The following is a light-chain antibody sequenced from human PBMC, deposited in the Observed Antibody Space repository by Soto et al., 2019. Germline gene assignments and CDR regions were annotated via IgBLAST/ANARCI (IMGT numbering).Light chain of an antibody. CDR3: MQALQTPNT. J-gene: IGKJ2*01. CDR1: QSLLHSNGYNF. V-gene: IGKV2-28*01. CDR2: LGS. Sequence: DIVMTQSPLSLPVTPGEPASISCRSSQSLLHSNGYNFLDWYLQKPGQSPQLLIYLGSNRASGVSDRFSGSGSGTDFTLKISRVEAEDVGVYYCMQALQTPNTFGQGTKVDI.